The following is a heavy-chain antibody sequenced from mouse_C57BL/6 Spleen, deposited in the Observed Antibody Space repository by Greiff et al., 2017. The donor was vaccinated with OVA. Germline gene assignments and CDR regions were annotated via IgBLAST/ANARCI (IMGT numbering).Heavy chain of an antibody. CDR3: TTIRTPDY. Sequence: EVQLQQSGAELVRPGASVKLSCTASGFNIKDDYMHWVKQRPEQGLEWIGWIDPENGDTEYASKFQGKATITADTSSNTAYLQLSSLTSEDTAVYYCTTIRTPDYWGQGTTLTVSA. CDR1: GFNIKDDY. V-gene: IGHV14-4*01. CDR2: IDPENGDT. J-gene: IGHJ2*01.